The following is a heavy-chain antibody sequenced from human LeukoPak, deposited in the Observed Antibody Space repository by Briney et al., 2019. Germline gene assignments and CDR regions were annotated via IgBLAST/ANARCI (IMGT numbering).Heavy chain of an antibody. V-gene: IGHV3-30*04. Sequence: PGGSLRLSCAASGFTFSSYAMHWVRQAPGKGLEWVAIISYDGSNKYYADSVKGRFTISRDNSKNTVYLQLNSLRAEDTAVYYCASGGSYERTFDYWGQGTLVTVSS. J-gene: IGHJ4*02. CDR1: GFTFSSYA. CDR2: ISYDGSNK. D-gene: IGHD1-26*01. CDR3: ASGGSYERTFDY.